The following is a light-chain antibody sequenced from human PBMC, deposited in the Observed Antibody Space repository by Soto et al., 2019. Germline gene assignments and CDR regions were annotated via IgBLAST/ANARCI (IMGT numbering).Light chain of an antibody. Sequence: EIVLTQSPETLSLSPGERATLSCRASQSVSSRLAWYQQKPGQAPRLLISGASSRATGIPDRFSGSGSATDFTLTISRLEPEDFALYYCQQYGGSPITFGQGTRLEIK. CDR1: QSVSSR. CDR3: QQYGGSPIT. CDR2: GAS. V-gene: IGKV3-20*01. J-gene: IGKJ5*01.